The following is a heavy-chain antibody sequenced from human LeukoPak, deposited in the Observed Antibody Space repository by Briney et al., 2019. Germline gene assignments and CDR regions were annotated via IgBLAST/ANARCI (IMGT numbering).Heavy chain of an antibody. J-gene: IGHJ4*02. CDR3: ARDRYSSSSLDY. CDR1: GFTFSSYT. CDR2: ISSSSSYI. D-gene: IGHD6-6*01. Sequence: GGSLRLSCAASGFTFSSYTMNWVRQAPGKGLEWVSSISSSSSYIYYADSVKGRFTISRDNSKNMLYLQMNSLKAEDTAVYYCARDRYSSSSLDYWGQGTLVTVSS. V-gene: IGHV3-21*01.